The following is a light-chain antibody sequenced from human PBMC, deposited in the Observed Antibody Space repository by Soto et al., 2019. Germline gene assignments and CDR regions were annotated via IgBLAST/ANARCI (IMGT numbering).Light chain of an antibody. Sequence: DIQMTQSPSTLSTSVGDRVTITCRASQSISSWLAWYQQKAGKAPKLLIYDASNLESGVPSRFSGSGSGTVFTLSISSLQPDDFATYYCQQYNSYSWTFGQGTKVEIK. V-gene: IGKV1-5*01. J-gene: IGKJ1*01. CDR3: QQYNSYSWT. CDR1: QSISSW. CDR2: DAS.